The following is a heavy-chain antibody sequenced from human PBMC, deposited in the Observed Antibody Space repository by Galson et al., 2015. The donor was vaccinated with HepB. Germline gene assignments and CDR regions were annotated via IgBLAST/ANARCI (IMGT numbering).Heavy chain of an antibody. CDR2: ISGSGSAT. V-gene: IGHV3-23*01. CDR3: AKDPVPLCSGGNCYLYFDS. J-gene: IGHJ4*02. Sequence: SLRLSCAASGFTFSSYAMSWVRQTPGKGLEWVSTISGSGSATHYADSVKGRFTISRDNSMNTLCLLMNSLRAEDTAVYYCAKDPVPLCSGGNCYLYFDSWGQGTLVTVSS. D-gene: IGHD2-15*01. CDR1: GFTFSSYA.